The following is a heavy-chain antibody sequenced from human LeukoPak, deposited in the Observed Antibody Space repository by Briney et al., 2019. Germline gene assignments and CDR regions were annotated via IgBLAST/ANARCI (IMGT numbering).Heavy chain of an antibody. CDR3: ATGASSGYMPTFDY. J-gene: IGHJ4*02. CDR2: FDPEDGET. D-gene: IGHD3-22*01. Sequence: GASVKVSCKVSGYTLTELSMHWVRQAPGKGLEWMGGFDPEDGETIYAQKFQGRVTMTEDTSTDTAYMELSSLRSEDTAVNYCATGASSGYMPTFDYWGQGTLVAVSS. V-gene: IGHV1-24*01. CDR1: GYTLTELS.